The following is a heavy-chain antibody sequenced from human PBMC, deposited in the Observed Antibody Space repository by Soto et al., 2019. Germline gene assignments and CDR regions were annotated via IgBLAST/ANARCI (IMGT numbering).Heavy chain of an antibody. D-gene: IGHD3-10*01. CDR2: IYHSGST. Sequence: SETLSLTCAVSGGSISSSNWWSWVRQPPGKGLEWIGEIYHSGSTNYNPSLKSRVTISVDKSKNQFSLKLSSVTAADTAVYYCARVYYYGSGSYYVIFDYWGQGTLVTVSS. CDR1: GGSISSSNW. CDR3: ARVYYYGSGSYYVIFDY. J-gene: IGHJ4*02. V-gene: IGHV4-4*02.